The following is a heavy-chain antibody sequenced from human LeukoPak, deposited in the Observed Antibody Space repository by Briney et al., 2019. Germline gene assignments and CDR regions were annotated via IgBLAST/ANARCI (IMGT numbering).Heavy chain of an antibody. D-gene: IGHD1-26*01. Sequence: SQTLSLTCAVSGDSVSSNSAAWNWIRQSPSRGLEWLGRTYYRSKWYSDYAVSVKSRITINPDTSRNQFSLQLNSVTPEDTAVYYCARSGSYYSPEWFDPWGQGTLVTVSS. V-gene: IGHV6-1*01. CDR1: GDSVSSNSAA. J-gene: IGHJ5*02. CDR3: ARSGSYYSPEWFDP. CDR2: TYYRSKWYS.